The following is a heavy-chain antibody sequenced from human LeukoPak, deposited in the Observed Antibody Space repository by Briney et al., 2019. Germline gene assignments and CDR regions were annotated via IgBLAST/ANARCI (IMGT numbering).Heavy chain of an antibody. Sequence: GGSLRLSCAASGLTFNSYSMNWVRQAPGKGLEWVSYISSSSGTIFYADSVKGRFTVSRDNANNSLYLQMNSLRGEDTAVYYCAREASGWTDYWGQGTLVTVSS. CDR1: GLTFNSYS. V-gene: IGHV3-48*04. D-gene: IGHD6-25*01. J-gene: IGHJ4*02. CDR2: ISSSSGTI. CDR3: AREASGWTDY.